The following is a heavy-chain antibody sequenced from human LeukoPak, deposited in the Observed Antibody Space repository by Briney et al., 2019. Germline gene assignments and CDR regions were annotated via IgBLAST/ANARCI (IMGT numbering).Heavy chain of an antibody. V-gene: IGHV3-11*05. CDR3: AKVLYGGYSYDY. J-gene: IGHJ4*02. CDR1: GFTFSDYY. Sequence: GGSLRLSCAASGFTFSDYYMSWIRQAPGKGLEWVSYIRISNNYTNYADSVKGRFTISRDNAKNSLYLQMNSLRAEDTAVYYCAKVLYGGYSYDYWGQGTLVTVSS. CDR2: IRISNNYT. D-gene: IGHD5-18*01.